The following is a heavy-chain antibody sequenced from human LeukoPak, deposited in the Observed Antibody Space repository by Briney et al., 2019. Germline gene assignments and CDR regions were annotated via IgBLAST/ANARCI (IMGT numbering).Heavy chain of an antibody. V-gene: IGHV1-69*05. D-gene: IGHD3-22*01. J-gene: IGHJ6*03. Sequence: GSSVKVSCKASGGTFSSYAISWVRQAPGQGLEWMGGITPILGAANYAPKFQGRVTITTDESTSTAYMELSSLRSEDTAIYYCARSSGYSYYYYMDVWGKGTTVTVSS. CDR2: ITPILGAA. CDR1: GGTFSSYA. CDR3: ARSSGYSYYYYMDV.